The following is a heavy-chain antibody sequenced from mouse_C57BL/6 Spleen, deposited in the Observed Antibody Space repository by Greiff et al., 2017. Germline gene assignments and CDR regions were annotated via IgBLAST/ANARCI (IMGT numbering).Heavy chain of an antibody. J-gene: IGHJ4*01. CDR3: ARIYYDYDGWTGNAMDY. V-gene: IGHV1-55*01. Sequence: QVQLQQPGAELVKPGASVKMSCKASGYTFTSYWITWVKQRPGQGLEWIGDIYPGSGSTNYNEKFKSKATLTVDTSSSTAYMQLSSLTSEDSAVYYWARIYYDYDGWTGNAMDYWGQGTSVTVSS. D-gene: IGHD2-4*01. CDR1: GYTFTSYW. CDR2: IYPGSGST.